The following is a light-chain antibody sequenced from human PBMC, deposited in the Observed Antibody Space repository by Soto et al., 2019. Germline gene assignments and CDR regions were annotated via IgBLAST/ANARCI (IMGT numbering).Light chain of an antibody. CDR2: EVT. J-gene: IGLJ2*01. CDR1: SSDFGAYKS. V-gene: IGLV2-14*01. Sequence: QSALTKPASVSGSPGQSITISCTGTSSDFGAYKSVSWYQQHPGEAPKLMIYEVTNRPSGVSNRFSGSKSGNTASLAISGLQAEDEADYYCSSYTSSSTVVFGGGTKVTVL. CDR3: SSYTSSSTVV.